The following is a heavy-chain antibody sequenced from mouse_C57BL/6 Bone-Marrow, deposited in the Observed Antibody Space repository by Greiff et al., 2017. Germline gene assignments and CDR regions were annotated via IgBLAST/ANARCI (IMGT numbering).Heavy chain of an antibody. CDR1: GYTFTSYW. CDR3: ARSKTYYYCSSYG. D-gene: IGHD1-1*01. CDR2: IYPGSGST. J-gene: IGHJ2*01. Sequence: QVQLQQPGAELVKPGASVKMSCKASGYTFTSYWITWVKQRPGQGLEWIGDIYPGSGSTNYNEKFKSKATLTVDKSSSTAYMQLSSLTSEDSAVYYCARSKTYYYCSSYGWGQGTTLTVSS. V-gene: IGHV1-55*01.